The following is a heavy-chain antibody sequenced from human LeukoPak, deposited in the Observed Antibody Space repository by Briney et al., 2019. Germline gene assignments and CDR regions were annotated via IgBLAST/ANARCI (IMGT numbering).Heavy chain of an antibody. CDR3: ARAPRAYYFDD. V-gene: IGHV3-48*01. CDR2: ISSSSITR. D-gene: IGHD2-21*01. J-gene: IGHJ4*02. CDR1: GFTLSTCN. Sequence: GGSLRLSCAASGFTLSTCNMNWVRQAPGKGLEWVSYISSSSITRYYADSVKGRFTISRDNAKNSLFLQLNSLRAEDTAVYYCARAPRAYYFDDWGQGTLVTVSS.